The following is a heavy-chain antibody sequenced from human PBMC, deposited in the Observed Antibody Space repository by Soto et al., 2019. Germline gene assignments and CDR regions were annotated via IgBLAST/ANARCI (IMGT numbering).Heavy chain of an antibody. Sequence: ASVKVSCNASGYTFTGYYMHLVRQAPGQGLEWMGWINPNSGGTNYAQKFQGWVTMTRETSISTAYMELSRLRSDDTAVYYCARGKSIAARDYYYYYMDVWGKGTTVTVSS. CDR2: INPNSGGT. V-gene: IGHV1-2*04. J-gene: IGHJ6*03. D-gene: IGHD6-6*01. CDR1: GYTFTGYY. CDR3: ARGKSIAARDYYYYYMDV.